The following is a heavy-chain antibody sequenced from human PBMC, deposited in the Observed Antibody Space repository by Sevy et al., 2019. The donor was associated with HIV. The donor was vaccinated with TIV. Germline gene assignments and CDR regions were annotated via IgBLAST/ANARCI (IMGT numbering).Heavy chain of an antibody. CDR3: AREGALLWFGELGGMDV. V-gene: IGHV1-2*02. Sequence: ASVKVSCKASGYTFTGYYMHWVRQAPGQGLEWMGWINPNSGGTNYAQKFQGRVTMTRDTSISTAYMELSRLRSDDTAVYYCAREGALLWFGELGGMDVLGQGTTVTVSS. J-gene: IGHJ6*02. CDR1: GYTFTGYY. CDR2: INPNSGGT. D-gene: IGHD3-10*01.